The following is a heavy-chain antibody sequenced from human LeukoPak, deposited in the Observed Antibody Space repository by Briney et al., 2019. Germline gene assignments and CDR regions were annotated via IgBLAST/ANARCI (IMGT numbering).Heavy chain of an antibody. CDR3: AKDGGLWVSAHWGDS. Sequence: GGSLRLSCPVSGFNFGDYWVHWVRQAPGKGLEWVSTITTSDGNTYYADSVKGRFTVSRDNSKNTLFLQMNSLRAEDTAVYYCAKDGGLWVSAHWGDSWGRGTLVTVSS. CDR2: ITTSDGNT. D-gene: IGHD7-27*01. J-gene: IGHJ4*02. CDR1: GFNFGDYW. V-gene: IGHV3-23*01.